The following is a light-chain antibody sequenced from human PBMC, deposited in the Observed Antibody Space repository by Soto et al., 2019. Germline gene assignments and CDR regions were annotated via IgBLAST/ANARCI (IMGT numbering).Light chain of an antibody. CDR2: AAS. CDR3: HQYGSSPPPVT. CDR1: QSISSY. Sequence: DIQMTQSPSSLSASVGDRVTITCRAGQSISSYLNWYQQKPGQAPNLLIYAASSLQSGVPSRFSGSGSGTDFTLTISRLEPEHFAVSYCHQYGSSPPPVTFGQGTRLEIK. J-gene: IGKJ5*01. V-gene: IGKV1-39*01.